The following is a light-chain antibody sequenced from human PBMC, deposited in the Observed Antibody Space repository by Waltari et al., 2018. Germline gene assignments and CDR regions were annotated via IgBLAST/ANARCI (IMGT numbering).Light chain of an antibody. CDR1: SSNIGSNY. Sequence: QSVLTQPPSASGTPGQRVTISCSGSSSNIGSNYVYWYQQLPGTAPKLLIYRTKKRPAGVPDRFSGSKSGSSAFLASIGVRSDDEAVSYCAAWDDSLGGWVFGGGTKLTVL. V-gene: IGLV1-47*01. CDR2: RTK. J-gene: IGLJ3*02. CDR3: AAWDDSLGGWV.